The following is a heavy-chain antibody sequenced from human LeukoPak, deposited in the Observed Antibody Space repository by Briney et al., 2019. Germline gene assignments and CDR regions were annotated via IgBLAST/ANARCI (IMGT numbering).Heavy chain of an antibody. CDR3: ARRGIYYGSGSYYKPSTPFDY. CDR2: IYYSGST. V-gene: IGHV4-59*05. J-gene: IGHJ4*02. Sequence: SETLSLTCTVSGGSISSYYWSWIRQPPGKGLEWIGSIYYSGSTYYNPSLKSRVTISVDTSKNQFSLKLSSVTAADTAVYYCARRGIYYGSGSYYKPSTPFDYWGQGTLVTVSS. D-gene: IGHD3-10*01. CDR1: GGSISSYY.